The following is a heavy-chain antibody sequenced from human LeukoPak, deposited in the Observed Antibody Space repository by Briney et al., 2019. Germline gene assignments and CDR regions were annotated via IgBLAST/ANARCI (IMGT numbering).Heavy chain of an antibody. CDR3: AKDRPPTTSRVDAFDI. V-gene: IGHV3-23*01. CDR2: IGGSGGST. Sequence: GGSLRLSXAASGFTFSSYAMSWVRQAPGKGLGWVSAIGGSGGSTYYADSVKGRFTISRDNSKNTLYLQMNSLRAEDTAVYYCAKDRPPTTSRVDAFDIWGQGTMVTVSS. CDR1: GFTFSSYA. D-gene: IGHD1-14*01. J-gene: IGHJ3*02.